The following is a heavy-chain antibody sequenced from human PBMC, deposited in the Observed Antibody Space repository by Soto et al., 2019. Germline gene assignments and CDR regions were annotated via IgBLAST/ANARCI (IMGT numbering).Heavy chain of an antibody. Sequence: SETLSLTCTFSCGSISSYYWSWIRQPPGKGLEWIGYIYYSGSTNYNPSLKSRVTISVDTSKNQFSLKLSSVTAADTAVYYCARDKSGMDVWGQGTTVTVSS. CDR1: CGSISSYY. CDR3: ARDKSGMDV. J-gene: IGHJ6*02. CDR2: IYYSGST. V-gene: IGHV4-59*01.